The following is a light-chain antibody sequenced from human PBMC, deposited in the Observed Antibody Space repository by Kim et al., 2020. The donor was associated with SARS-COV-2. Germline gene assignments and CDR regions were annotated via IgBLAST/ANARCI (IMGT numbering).Light chain of an antibody. J-gene: IGLJ3*02. Sequence: SYELTQPPSVSVSPGQTASINCSGDKLGDKYSCWYQQKPGQSPVLVIYQDTKRPSGIPERFSGSNSGTAATLTISGTQAMDEADYYCQAWDSSTAVFGGGTQLTVL. CDR3: QAWDSSTAV. CDR2: QDT. V-gene: IGLV3-1*01. CDR1: KLGDKY.